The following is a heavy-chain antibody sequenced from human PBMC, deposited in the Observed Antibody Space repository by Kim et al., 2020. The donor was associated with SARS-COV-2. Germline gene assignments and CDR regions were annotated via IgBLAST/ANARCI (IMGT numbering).Heavy chain of an antibody. Sequence: SETLSLTCTVSDYSISSGYYWGWIRQPPEKGLAWIGTINHSGSTYYKPSLKSRVSISVDTSANQFSLNLRFVTAADTAVYHCARTRGEGGPYLPFDRCG. CDR2: INHSGST. CDR3: ARTRGEGGPYLPFDR. D-gene: IGHD2-15*01. CDR1: DYSISSGYY. J-gene: IGHJ4*01. V-gene: IGHV4-38-2*02.